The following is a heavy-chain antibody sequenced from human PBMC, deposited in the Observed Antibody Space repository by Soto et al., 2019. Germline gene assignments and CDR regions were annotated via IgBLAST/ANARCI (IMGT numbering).Heavy chain of an antibody. CDR1: GFTFSSYS. D-gene: IGHD3-3*01. CDR2: ISSSSSYI. V-gene: IGHV3-21*01. CDR3: AGGYYDFWSGYSYYYYYYMDV. Sequence: EVQLVESGGGLVKPGGSLRLSCAASGFTFSSYSMNWVRQAPGKGLEWVSSISSSSSYIYYADSVKGRFTISRDNAKNSLYLQMTSLRAEDTAVYYCAGGYYDFWSGYSYYYYYYMDVWGKGTTVTVSS. J-gene: IGHJ6*03.